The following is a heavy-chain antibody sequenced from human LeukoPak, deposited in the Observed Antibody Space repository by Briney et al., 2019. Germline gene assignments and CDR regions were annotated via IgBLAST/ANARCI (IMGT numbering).Heavy chain of an antibody. D-gene: IGHD3-10*01. CDR1: GFTFRSYW. CDR2: INTDGSST. CDR3: ARTVPGYFFDY. Sequence: GGSLRLSCAASGFTFRSYWMHWVRQAPGKGLVWVSRINTDGSSTSYADSVKGRFTISRDNAKNTLYLQMNSLRAEDTAVYYCARTVPGYFFDYWGQGTLVTVSS. V-gene: IGHV3-74*01. J-gene: IGHJ4*02.